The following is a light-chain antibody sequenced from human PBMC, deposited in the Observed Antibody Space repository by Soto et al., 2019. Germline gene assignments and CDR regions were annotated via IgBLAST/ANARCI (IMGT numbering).Light chain of an antibody. J-gene: IGKJ1*01. CDR1: QSLLRSNGFNY. V-gene: IGKV2-28*01. Sequence: EIVVTQSPLSLPVILGEPASISCRSSQSLLRSNGFNYLDWYLQRPGQSPQLLIYMASSRASGVPDRFSGSGSGTDFTLTITRVEAEDVGIYYCMQAVQTPWSFGQGTKVDIK. CDR2: MAS. CDR3: MQAVQTPWS.